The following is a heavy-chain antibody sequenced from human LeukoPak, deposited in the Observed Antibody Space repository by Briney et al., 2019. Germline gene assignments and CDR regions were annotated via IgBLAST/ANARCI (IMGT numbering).Heavy chain of an antibody. CDR3: ARARSPSSGYLLRDHNWFDP. Sequence: PSETLSLTCTVSGGSIRSYYWSWIRQSAGKGLEWIGRIYTSGNTNYNPSLKSRVTMSVDTSKNQFSLILSSVTAADTAVYYCARARSPSSGYLLRDHNWFDPWGQGTLVTVSS. D-gene: IGHD3-22*01. CDR2: IYTSGNT. J-gene: IGHJ5*02. V-gene: IGHV4-4*07. CDR1: GGSIRSYY.